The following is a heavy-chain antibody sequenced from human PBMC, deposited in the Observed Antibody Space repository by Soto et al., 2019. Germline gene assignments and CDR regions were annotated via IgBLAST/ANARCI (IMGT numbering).Heavy chain of an antibody. V-gene: IGHV1-18*01. CDR2: ISAYNGAT. CDR1: GYTFASFG. D-gene: IGHD6-19*01. CDR3: VRDDIAVSGATPDY. J-gene: IGHJ4*02. Sequence: QVQLVQSGGEVKTPGASVKVSCTASGYTFASFGVTWVRQAPGQGLEWVGWISAYNGATHYAQKFQGRVTLTTDTSTNTVSLELSSLKADDTALYYCVRDDIAVSGATPDYWGQGTLVTVSS.